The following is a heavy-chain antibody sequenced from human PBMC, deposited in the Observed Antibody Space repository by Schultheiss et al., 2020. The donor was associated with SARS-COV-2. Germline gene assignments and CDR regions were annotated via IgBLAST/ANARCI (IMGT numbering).Heavy chain of an antibody. CDR1: GFTFSDYY. CDR3: AADLDIVVAECPGRCYYYGMDV. D-gene: IGHD2-15*01. J-gene: IGHJ6*02. V-gene: IGHV3-11*04. Sequence: GGSLRLSCAASGFTFSDYYMSWIRQAPGKGLEWVSYISSSGSTIYYADSVKGRFTISRDNAKNSLYLQMNSLRAEDTAVYYCAADLDIVVAECPGRCYYYGMDVWGQGTTVTVSS. CDR2: ISSSGSTI.